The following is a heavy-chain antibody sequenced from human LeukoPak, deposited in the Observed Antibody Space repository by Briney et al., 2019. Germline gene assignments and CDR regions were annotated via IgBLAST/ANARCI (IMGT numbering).Heavy chain of an antibody. CDR2: INPNSGGT. D-gene: IGHD4-23*01. CDR3: ARPDYGGNSGYY. J-gene: IGHJ4*02. Sequence: ASVKVSCKASGYTFTGYYMHWVRQAPGQGLEWMGWINPNSGGTNYAQKFQGRVTMTRDPSISTAYMELSRLRSDDTAVYYCARPDYGGNSGYYWGQGILVTVSS. V-gene: IGHV1-2*02. CDR1: GYTFTGYY.